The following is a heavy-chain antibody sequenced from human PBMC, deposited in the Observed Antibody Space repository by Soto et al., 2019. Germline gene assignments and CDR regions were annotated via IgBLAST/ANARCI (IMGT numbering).Heavy chain of an antibody. CDR1: GITFGSRA. CDR2: FRSSGDDGTT. D-gene: IGHD3-10*01. V-gene: IGHV3-23*01. Sequence: EVQLLESGGDLIQPGGSLRLSCVASGITFGSRAMSWVRQAPGKGLEWVSGFRSSGDDGTTYYADSVKGRFTISRDNSKNTLFLQMNSLRAEDTAIYYCAKKVNSGSGSQYFDYWGQGTLVTVSS. CDR3: AKKVNSGSGSQYFDY. J-gene: IGHJ4*02.